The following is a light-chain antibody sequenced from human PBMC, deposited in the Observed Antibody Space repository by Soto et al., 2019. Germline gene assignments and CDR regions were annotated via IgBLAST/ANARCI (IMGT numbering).Light chain of an antibody. CDR3: QKYSSVIT. J-gene: IGKJ5*01. V-gene: IGKV1-27*01. Sequence: EIQMTQSPSSLSASAGERVTITCRASQGISTFLAWYQQKPGKVPRLLISAASTLQSGVPSRFSGSGSGTDFTLTITSLQREDVANYYCQKYSSVITFGQGTRLEIK. CDR2: AAS. CDR1: QGISTF.